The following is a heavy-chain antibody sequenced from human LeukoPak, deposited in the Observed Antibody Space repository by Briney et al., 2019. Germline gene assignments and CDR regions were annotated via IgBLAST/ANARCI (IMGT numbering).Heavy chain of an antibody. V-gene: IGHV1-2*02. D-gene: IGHD3-9*01. CDR3: ARDPRPRYFDWLLGDNWFNP. CDR1: GYTFTGYY. Sequence: VASVKVSCKASGYTFTGYYMHWVRQAPGQGLEWMGWINPNSGGTNYAQKFQGRVTMTRDTSISTAYMELSRLRSDDTAVYYCARDPRPRYFDWLLGDNWFNPWGQGTLVTVSS. CDR2: INPNSGGT. J-gene: IGHJ5*02.